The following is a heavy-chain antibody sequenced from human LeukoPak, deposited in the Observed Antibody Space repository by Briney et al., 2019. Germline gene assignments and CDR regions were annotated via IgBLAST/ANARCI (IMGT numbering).Heavy chain of an antibody. CDR2: INPNSGGT. CDR1: GYTFTGYY. D-gene: IGHD6-13*01. CDR3: ARDLSMGIAAAGTPGDY. J-gene: IGHJ4*02. Sequence: ASVKVPCKASGYTFTGYYMHWVRQAPGQGLEWMGWINPNSGGTNYAQKFQGRVTMTRDTSISTAYMELSRLRSDDTAVYYCARDLSMGIAAAGTPGDYWGQGTLVTVSS. V-gene: IGHV1-2*02.